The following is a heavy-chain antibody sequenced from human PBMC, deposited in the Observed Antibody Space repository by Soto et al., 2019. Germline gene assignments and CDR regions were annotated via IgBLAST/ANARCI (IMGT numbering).Heavy chain of an antibody. CDR3: ARGYFDSGHGYDL. J-gene: IGHJ5*02. Sequence: GESLKISCKGPGHLFNNHWIGWVRQTPGKGLEWMGLIFTRDSETKTSPSFQGHVSFSVDNSINTVYLQWTSLKTTDTGIYFCARGYFDSGHGYDLWGQGTLVTISS. V-gene: IGHV5-51*01. D-gene: IGHD3-10*01. CDR2: IFTRDSET. CDR1: GHLFNNHW.